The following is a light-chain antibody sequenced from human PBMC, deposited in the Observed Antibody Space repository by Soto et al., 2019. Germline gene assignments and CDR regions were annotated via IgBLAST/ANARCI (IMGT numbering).Light chain of an antibody. V-gene: IGLV3-21*02. CDR2: DDS. J-gene: IGLJ2*01. CDR3: QVWDSDIDHRVV. Sequence: SSVVTQPPSVSVAPGQTARITCGGNDIGSKSVHWYQQKAGQAPVLFVHDDSDRPSGIPERFSGSNSGNTATLSISRVEAGDEADYYCQVWDSDIDHRVVFGGGTKLTVL. CDR1: DIGSKS.